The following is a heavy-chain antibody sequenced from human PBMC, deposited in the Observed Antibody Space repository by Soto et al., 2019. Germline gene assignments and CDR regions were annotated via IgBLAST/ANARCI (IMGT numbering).Heavy chain of an antibody. CDR1: GGSISSYY. CDR2: IYYSGST. CDR3: ARDSGSGSNSYIWFDP. D-gene: IGHD3-10*01. Sequence: SETLSLTCTVSGGSISSYYWSWIRQPPGKGLEWMGYIYYSGSTNYNPSLKSRVTISVDTSKNQFSLKLSSVTAADTAMYYCARDSGSGSNSYIWFDPWGQGTLVTVSS. J-gene: IGHJ5*02. V-gene: IGHV4-59*01.